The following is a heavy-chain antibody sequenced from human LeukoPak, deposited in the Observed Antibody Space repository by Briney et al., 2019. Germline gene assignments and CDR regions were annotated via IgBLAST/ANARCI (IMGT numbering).Heavy chain of an antibody. CDR2: IIPILGIA. J-gene: IGHJ4*02. CDR1: GGTFSSYA. D-gene: IGHD3-3*01. V-gene: IGHV1-69*04. Sequence: SVKVSGKASGGTFSSYAISWVRQAPGQGLEWMGRIIPILGIANYAQKFQGRVTITADKSTSTAYMELSSLRSEDTAVYYCARVGLFTIFGAVIDRIADYWGQGTLVTVSS. CDR3: ARVGLFTIFGAVIDRIADY.